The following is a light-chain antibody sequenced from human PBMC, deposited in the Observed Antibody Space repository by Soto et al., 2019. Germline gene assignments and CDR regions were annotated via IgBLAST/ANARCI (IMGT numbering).Light chain of an antibody. CDR3: QQYGSSIP. J-gene: IGKJ5*01. Sequence: IVVTRNPSTLSLSQVERATLSCRASQSVSSTYLAWYQQKPGQAPTLLIYGASNRATGIPDRFSGRGSGTDFALTIRRLEPEDFAVYYCQQYGSSIPFGQ. V-gene: IGKV3-20*01. CDR1: QSVSSTY. CDR2: GAS.